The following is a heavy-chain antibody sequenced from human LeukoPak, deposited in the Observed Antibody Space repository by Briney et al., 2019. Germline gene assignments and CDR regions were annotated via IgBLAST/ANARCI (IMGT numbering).Heavy chain of an antibody. Sequence: ASVKVSCKASGYTFTGHYMHWVRQAPGQGLEWMGWINPNSGGTNYAQKFQGRVTMTRDTSISTAYMELSRLRSDDTAVYYCARLIAAAGLSFDYWGQGTLVTVSS. CDR2: INPNSGGT. J-gene: IGHJ4*02. CDR3: ARLIAAAGLSFDY. CDR1: GYTFTGHY. D-gene: IGHD6-13*01. V-gene: IGHV1-2*02.